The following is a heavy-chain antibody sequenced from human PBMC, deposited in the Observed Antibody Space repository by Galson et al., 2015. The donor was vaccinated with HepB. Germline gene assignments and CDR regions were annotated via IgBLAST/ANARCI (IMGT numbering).Heavy chain of an antibody. D-gene: IGHD6-6*01. J-gene: IGHJ3*01. CDR1: GFTFNNYG. Sequence: SLRLSCAASGFTFNNYGFHWVRQAPGKGLEYVSSINPNGDGTSYADSVKGRFTISRDNSKHTLYAQMSSLRPEDTAVYYCVRFNSSSRAFPVWGQGTKVTVSP. CDR2: INPNGDGT. CDR3: VRFNSSSRAFPV. V-gene: IGHV3-64*05.